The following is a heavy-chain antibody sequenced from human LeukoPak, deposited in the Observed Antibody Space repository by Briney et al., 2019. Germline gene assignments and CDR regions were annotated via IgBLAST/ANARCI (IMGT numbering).Heavy chain of an antibody. CDR3: ARVIGNYNASGSYYVFDY. V-gene: IGHV3-23*01. Sequence: SGGSLRLSCAASGFTFSGYAMSWVRQAPGKGLEWVSGISGSGGSTYYADSVKGRFTISRDNSRNTVYLQMNSLRAEDTAVYYCARVIGNYNASGSYYVFDYWGQGTLVTVSS. CDR1: GFTFSGYA. J-gene: IGHJ4*02. D-gene: IGHD3-10*01. CDR2: ISGSGGST.